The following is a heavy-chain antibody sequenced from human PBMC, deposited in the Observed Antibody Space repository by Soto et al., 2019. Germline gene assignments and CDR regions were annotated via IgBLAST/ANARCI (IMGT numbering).Heavy chain of an antibody. CDR2: IYWDDDK. D-gene: IGHD2-2*03. CDR3: AHRLDPGPVDY. J-gene: IGHJ4*02. V-gene: IGHV2-5*02. Sequence: GLDLEWLALIYWDDDKRYSPSLKSRLTITKDTSKNQVVLTMTNMDPVDTATYYCAHRLDPGPVDYWGQGTLVTVSS.